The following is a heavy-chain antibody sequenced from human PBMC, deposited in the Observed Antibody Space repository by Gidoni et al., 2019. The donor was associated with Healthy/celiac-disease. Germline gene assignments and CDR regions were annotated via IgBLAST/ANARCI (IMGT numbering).Heavy chain of an antibody. V-gene: IGHV3-9*01. J-gene: IGHJ4*02. CDR2: ISWNSGSI. CDR3: AKEITL. Sequence: EVQLVESGGGLVQPGRSLRLSCAASGFTFDDYAMHWVRQAPGKGLEWVSGISWNSGSIGYADSVKGRFTISRDNAKNSLYLQMNSLRAEDTALYYCAKEITLWGQGTLVTVSS. CDR1: GFTFDDYA.